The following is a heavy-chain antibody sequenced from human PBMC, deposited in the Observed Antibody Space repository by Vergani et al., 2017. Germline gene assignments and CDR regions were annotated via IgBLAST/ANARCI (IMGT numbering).Heavy chain of an antibody. J-gene: IGHJ4*02. D-gene: IGHD7-27*01. CDR3: ARSSNWGSTGFDY. CDR2: IDWDDDK. V-gene: IGHV2-70*04. Sequence: QVTLKESGPVVVKPTETLTLTCTVSGFSLSTSGMRVSWIRQPPGKALEWLARIDWDDDKFYSTSLKTRLTISKDTSKNQVVLTMTNMDPVDTATYYCARSSNWGSTGFDYWGQGTLVTVSS. CDR1: GFSLSTSGMR.